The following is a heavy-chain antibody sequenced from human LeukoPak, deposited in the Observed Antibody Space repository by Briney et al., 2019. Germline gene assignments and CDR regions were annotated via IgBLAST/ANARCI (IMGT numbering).Heavy chain of an antibody. Sequence: GGSLRLSCEASGFSFSNYGMHWVRQAPGKGLEWVAVIWYDGSNKYYADSVKGRFTISRDNSKNTLYLQMNSLRVEDTAIYYCARGGCRSTSCYDPWGQGTLVTVSS. CDR3: ARGGCRSTSCYDP. CDR1: GFSFSNYG. J-gene: IGHJ5*02. D-gene: IGHD2-2*01. V-gene: IGHV3-33*01. CDR2: IWYDGSNK.